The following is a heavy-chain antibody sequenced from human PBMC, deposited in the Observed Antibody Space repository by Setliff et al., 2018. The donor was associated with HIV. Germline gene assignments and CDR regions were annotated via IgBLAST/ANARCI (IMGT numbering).Heavy chain of an antibody. CDR1: GGSISSGTYY. CDR2: IYTSGST. V-gene: IGHV4-61*02. Sequence: SETLSLTCTVSGGSISSGTYYWSWIRQPAGKGLEWIGRIYTSGSTNYNPSLKSRVIIFLDPSKNQFSLELTSVTAADTAVYYCAREAPSEPTRYYNFWSGYPDWFDPWGPGTLVTVSS. J-gene: IGHJ5*02. CDR3: AREAPSEPTRYYNFWSGYPDWFDP. D-gene: IGHD3-3*01.